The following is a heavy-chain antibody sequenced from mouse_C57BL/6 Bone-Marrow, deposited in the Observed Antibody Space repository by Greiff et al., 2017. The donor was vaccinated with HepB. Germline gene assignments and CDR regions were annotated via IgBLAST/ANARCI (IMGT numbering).Heavy chain of an antibody. CDR2: ISYSGST. Sequence: EVQLQESGPGMVKPSQSLSLTCTVTGYSITSGYDWHWIRHFPGNKLEWMGYISYSGSTNYNPSLKSRISITHDTSKNHFFLKLNSVTTEDTATYYCARDGSSYKYFDVWGTGTTVTVSS. D-gene: IGHD1-1*01. CDR1: GYSITSGYD. J-gene: IGHJ1*03. V-gene: IGHV3-1*01. CDR3: ARDGSSYKYFDV.